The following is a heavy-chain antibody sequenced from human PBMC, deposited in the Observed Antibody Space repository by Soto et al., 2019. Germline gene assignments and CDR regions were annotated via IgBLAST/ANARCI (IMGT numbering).Heavy chain of an antibody. D-gene: IGHD4-17*01. Sequence: KPSETLSLTCTVSGGSISSSSYYWGWIRQPPVKGLEWIGSIYYSGSNYHNPALKSRVTISVDTSKNQFSLKLSSVTAADTAVYYCARRVTTVTDNWFDPWGQGTLVTVSS. CDR2: IYYSGSN. CDR3: ARRVTTVTDNWFDP. V-gene: IGHV4-39*01. J-gene: IGHJ5*02. CDR1: GGSISSSSYY.